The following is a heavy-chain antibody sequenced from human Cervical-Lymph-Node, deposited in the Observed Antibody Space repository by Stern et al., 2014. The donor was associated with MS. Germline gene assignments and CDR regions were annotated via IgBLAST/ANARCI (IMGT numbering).Heavy chain of an antibody. CDR1: GDTLTGYY. D-gene: IGHD3-9*01. CDR3: ARGPSIFWFDR. Sequence: QVQLVQSGAEVKKPGAAVKVSCKASGDTLTGYYMHCVRQAPGQGLEWMGWINPNSGGTNYAQKFQGRVTMTRDTSINTAYMELSGLRSDDTAVYFCARGPSIFWFDRWGQGTLVTVSS. CDR2: INPNSGGT. V-gene: IGHV1-2*02. J-gene: IGHJ5*02.